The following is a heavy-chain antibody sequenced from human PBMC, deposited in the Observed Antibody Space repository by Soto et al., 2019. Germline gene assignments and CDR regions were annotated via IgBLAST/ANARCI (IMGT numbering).Heavy chain of an antibody. CDR3: VRHGHFFSTGADRNWIYP. D-gene: IGHD3-3*02. Sequence: GRSLRHSWAASGVTSSPYWMLWFRQVPEKGLEWVSRINSDASHTSYADSVKGRFTISRDNAKNTLHLEMNSLRAEDTAVYYCVRHGHFFSTGADRNWIYP. V-gene: IGHV3-74*03. J-gene: IGHJ5*02. CDR1: GVTSSPYW. CDR2: INSDASHT.